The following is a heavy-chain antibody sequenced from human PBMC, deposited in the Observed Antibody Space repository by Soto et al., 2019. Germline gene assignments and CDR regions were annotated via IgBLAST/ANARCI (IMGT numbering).Heavy chain of an antibody. D-gene: IGHD1-26*01. J-gene: IGHJ6*02. CDR1: DASVPGSHW. CDR3: ASGSGSYPSSYYEYALDV. Sequence: HVQLQESGPGVVHPSGTLSLTCAVSDASVPGSHWWNWFRQSPGQGLEWIGEVHYSGGVNYNSSLKSRLTISVDRPTNQFSLKLSSVSAADTAVYFCASGSGSYPSSYYEYALDVWGQGTAVIVSS. CDR2: VHYSGGV. V-gene: IGHV4-4*02.